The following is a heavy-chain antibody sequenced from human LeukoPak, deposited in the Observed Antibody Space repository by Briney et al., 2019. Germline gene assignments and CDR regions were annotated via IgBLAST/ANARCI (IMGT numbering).Heavy chain of an antibody. V-gene: IGHV4-59*01. Sequence: SETLSLTCTVSGGSISSYYWSWIRQPPGKGLEWIGYIYYSGSTNYNPSLKSRVTISVDTSKNQFSLKLSSVTAADTAVYYCARVLWGSSGYFDYWGQGTLVTVSS. CDR3: ARVLWGSSGYFDY. CDR2: IYYSGST. J-gene: IGHJ4*02. CDR1: GGSISSYY. D-gene: IGHD3-22*01.